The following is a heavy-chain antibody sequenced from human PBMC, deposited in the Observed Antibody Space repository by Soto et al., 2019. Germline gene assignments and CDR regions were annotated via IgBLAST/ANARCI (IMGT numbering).Heavy chain of an antibody. CDR2: ISHDGRNQ. D-gene: IGHD6-19*01. Sequence: QVQLVESGGGVVQPGRSLRLSCAASGFTFSIYGMHWVRQAPGKGLEWVALISHDGRNQYYADSVKGRFTISRDNSKNTLYLQMNSLRGDVTAVYSCAKITSGWYFIDGFAIWGQGTMVTVSS. V-gene: IGHV3-30*18. CDR3: AKITSGWYFIDGFAI. CDR1: GFTFSIYG. J-gene: IGHJ3*02.